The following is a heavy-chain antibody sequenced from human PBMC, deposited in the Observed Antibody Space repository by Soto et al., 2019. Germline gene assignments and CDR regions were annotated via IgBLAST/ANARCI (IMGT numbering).Heavy chain of an antibody. D-gene: IGHD3-16*01. Sequence: QVQLVQSGAEVKKPGASVKVSCKASGYTFTNYDINWVRQATGQGLGWRGWMNPDSGNTGQSKQFQGRVTMTTDTSLSPAYLEMSSLRCDDTAVYYCARARFRRTWVDPWCQGNLVTVSS. CDR1: GYTFTNYD. CDR2: MNPDSGNT. CDR3: ARARFRRTWVDP. V-gene: IGHV1-8*01. J-gene: IGHJ5*02.